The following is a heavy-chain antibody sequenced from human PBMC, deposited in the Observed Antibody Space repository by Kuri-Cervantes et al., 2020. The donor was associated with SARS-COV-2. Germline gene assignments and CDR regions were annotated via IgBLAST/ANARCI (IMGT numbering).Heavy chain of an antibody. J-gene: IGHJ4*02. V-gene: IGHV4-34*01. CDR3: ARDIAVASGYYFDY. D-gene: IGHD6-19*01. Sequence: PSETLSLTCAVYGGSFSGYYWSWIRQPPGKGLEWIGEINHSGSTNYNPSLKSRVTISVDTSKNQFSLKLSSVTAADTAVYYCARDIAVASGYYFDYWGQGTLVTVSS. CDR2: INHSGST. CDR1: GGSFSGYY.